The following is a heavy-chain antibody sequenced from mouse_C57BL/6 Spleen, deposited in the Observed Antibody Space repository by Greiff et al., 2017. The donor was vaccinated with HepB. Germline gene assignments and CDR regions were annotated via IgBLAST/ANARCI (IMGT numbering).Heavy chain of an antibody. J-gene: IGHJ1*03. Sequence: VQLQQPGAELVNPGASVKMSCKASGYTFTSYWITWVKQRPGQGLEWIGDIYPGSGSTNYNEKFKSKATLTVDTSSSTAYMQLSSLTSEDSAVYYCARQMGTTWYFDVWGTGTTVTVSS. CDR2: IYPGSGST. CDR3: ARQMGTTWYFDV. V-gene: IGHV1-55*01. CDR1: GYTFTSYW. D-gene: IGHD2-3*01.